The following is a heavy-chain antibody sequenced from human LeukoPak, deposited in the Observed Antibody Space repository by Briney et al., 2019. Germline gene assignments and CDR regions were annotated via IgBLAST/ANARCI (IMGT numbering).Heavy chain of an antibody. D-gene: IGHD1-26*01. CDR3: ATAPRGFLYSGGYFDY. CDR1: GYTLTELS. J-gene: IGHJ4*02. Sequence: ASVKVSCKVSGYTLTELSMHWVRQAPGKGLEWMGGFDPEDGETIYAQKFQGRVTMTEDTSTDTAYMELSSLRSEDTAVYYCATAPRGFLYSGGYFDYWGQGTLVTVSS. CDR2: FDPEDGET. V-gene: IGHV1-24*01.